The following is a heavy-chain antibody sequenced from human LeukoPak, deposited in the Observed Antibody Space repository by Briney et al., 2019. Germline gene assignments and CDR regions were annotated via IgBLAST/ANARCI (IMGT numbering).Heavy chain of an antibody. Sequence: ASVKVSCKASGGTFSSYAISWVRQAPGQGLEWMGRIIPIFGTANYAQKFQGGVTITTDESTSTAYMELSSLRSEDTAIYYCARVFARGGEITGSYYYYWGQGTLVTVSS. CDR3: ARVFARGGEITGSYYYY. CDR2: IIPIFGTA. J-gene: IGHJ4*02. V-gene: IGHV1-69*05. D-gene: IGHD3-10*01. CDR1: GGTFSSYA.